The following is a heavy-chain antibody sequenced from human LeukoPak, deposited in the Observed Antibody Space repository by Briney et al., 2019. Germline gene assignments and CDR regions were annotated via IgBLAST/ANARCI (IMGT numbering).Heavy chain of an antibody. V-gene: IGHV1-69*13. CDR3: VGGYSGYPSDY. CDR1: GGTFSSYA. Sequence: SVKVSCKASGGTFSSYAISWVRQAPGQGLEWMGGIIPIFGTANYAQKFQGRVTITADESTSTAYMELSSLRSEDTAVYYCVGGYSGYPSDYWGQGTLVTVSS. D-gene: IGHD5-12*01. CDR2: IIPIFGTA. J-gene: IGHJ4*02.